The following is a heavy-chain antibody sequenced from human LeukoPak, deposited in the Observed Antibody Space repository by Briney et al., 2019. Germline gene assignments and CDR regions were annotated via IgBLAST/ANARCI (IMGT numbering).Heavy chain of an antibody. J-gene: IGHJ4*02. CDR1: GFTFSSYA. V-gene: IGHV3-30*04. CDR2: ISYDGSNK. D-gene: IGHD6-19*01. CDR3: ARDTPHRIAVALDY. Sequence: PGGSLRLSCAASGFTFSSYAMHWVRQAPGKGLEWVAVISYDGSNKYYADSVKGRFTISRDNSKNTLYLQMNSLRAEDTAVYYCARDTPHRIAVALDYWGQGTLVTVSS.